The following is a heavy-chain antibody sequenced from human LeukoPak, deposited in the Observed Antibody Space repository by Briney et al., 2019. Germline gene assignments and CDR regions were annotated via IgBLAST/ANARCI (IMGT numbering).Heavy chain of an antibody. V-gene: IGHV4-34*01. D-gene: IGHD4-17*01. J-gene: IGHJ4*02. CDR3: ARHQVTTSNGYFDY. CDR1: GGSFSGYY. Sequence: SETLSLTCAVYGGSFSGYYWSWIRQPPGKGLEWIGEINHSGSTNYNPSLKSRVTISVDTSKNQFSLKLSSVTAADTAVYYCARHQVTTSNGYFDYWGQGTLVTVSS. CDR2: INHSGST.